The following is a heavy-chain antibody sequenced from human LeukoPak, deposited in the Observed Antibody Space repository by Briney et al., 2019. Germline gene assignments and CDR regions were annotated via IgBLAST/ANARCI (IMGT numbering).Heavy chain of an antibody. Sequence: GGSLRLSCAASGFTFSDYYMSWIRQAPGKGLEGGSYISSSSSYTNYADSVKGRFTISRDNAKNSLYLQMNSLRAEDTAVYYCAKVGFSEMEWLLYSDHWGQGTLVTVSS. J-gene: IGHJ4*02. CDR1: GFTFSDYY. CDR2: ISSSSSYT. D-gene: IGHD3-3*01. V-gene: IGHV3-11*06. CDR3: AKVGFSEMEWLLYSDH.